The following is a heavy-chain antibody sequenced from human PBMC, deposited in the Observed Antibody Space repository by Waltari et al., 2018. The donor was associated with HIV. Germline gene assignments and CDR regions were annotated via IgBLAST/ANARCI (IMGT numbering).Heavy chain of an antibody. CDR2: IYHSGST. V-gene: IGHV4-38-2*02. CDR3: ARDSPLIVVVPAAAFDP. J-gene: IGHJ5*02. Sequence: QVQLQESGPGLVKPSETLSLTCAVSGYSISSGYYWGWIRQPPGKGLEWIGSIYHSGSTYYNPSLKSRVTISVDTSKNQCSLKLSSVTAADTAVYYCARDSPLIVVVPAAAFDPWGQGTLVTVSS. D-gene: IGHD2-2*01. CDR1: GYSISSGYY.